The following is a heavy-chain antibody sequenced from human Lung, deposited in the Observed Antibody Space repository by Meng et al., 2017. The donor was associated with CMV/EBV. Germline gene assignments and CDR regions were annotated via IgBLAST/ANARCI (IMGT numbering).Heavy chain of an antibody. CDR2: IYWNDDK. Sequence: SGPXLVKPTQTLTLTCTFSGFSLSTSGVGVGWIRQPPGKALEWLALIYWNDDKRYSPSLKSRLTITKDTSKNQVVLTMTNMDPVDTATYYCAHIRKWELTRGLAYWGRGTLVTVSS. CDR3: AHIRKWELTRGLAY. CDR1: GFSLSTSGVG. V-gene: IGHV2-5*01. J-gene: IGHJ4*02. D-gene: IGHD1-26*01.